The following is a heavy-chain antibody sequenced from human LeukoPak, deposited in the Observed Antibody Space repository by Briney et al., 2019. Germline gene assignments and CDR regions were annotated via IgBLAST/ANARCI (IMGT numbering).Heavy chain of an antibody. CDR3: ARDFLPSIAARLYMDV. D-gene: IGHD6-6*01. CDR2: IIPIFGTA. J-gene: IGHJ6*03. CDR1: GGTFSSYA. Sequence: ASVKVSCKASGGTFSSYAISWVRQAPGQGLEWMGGIIPIFGTANYAQKFQGRVTITADESTSTAYMELSSLRSEDTAVYYCARDFLPSIAARLYMDVWGKGTMVTVSS. V-gene: IGHV1-69*13.